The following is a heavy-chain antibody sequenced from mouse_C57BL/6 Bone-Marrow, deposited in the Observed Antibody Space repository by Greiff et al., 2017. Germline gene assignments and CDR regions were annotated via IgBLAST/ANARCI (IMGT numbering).Heavy chain of an antibody. D-gene: IGHD2-1*01. CDR1: GYTFTSYG. J-gene: IGHJ1*03. V-gene: IGHV1-81*01. Sequence: QVQLQQSGAELARPGASVKLSCKASGYTFTSYGISWVKQRTGQGLEWIGEIYPRSGNTYYNEKFKGKATLTADKSSSTAYMELRSLTSEDSAVYFCARWGRYYGNYWYFDVWGTGTTVTVSS. CDR3: ARWGRYYGNYWYFDV. CDR2: IYPRSGNT.